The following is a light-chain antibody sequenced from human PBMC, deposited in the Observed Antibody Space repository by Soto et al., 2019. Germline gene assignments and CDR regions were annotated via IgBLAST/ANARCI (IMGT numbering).Light chain of an antibody. CDR1: QSVGSNL. V-gene: IGKV3-20*01. CDR2: GAS. Sequence: EIVMTQSPATLSVSPGERATLSCRASQSVGSNLLAWYQQKRGQAPRLLIYGASNRATAIQDRFSGSGFGTDFTLTITRLEPEDFAVYYCKQYSTSPRTFGQGTKVDIK. J-gene: IGKJ1*01. CDR3: KQYSTSPRT.